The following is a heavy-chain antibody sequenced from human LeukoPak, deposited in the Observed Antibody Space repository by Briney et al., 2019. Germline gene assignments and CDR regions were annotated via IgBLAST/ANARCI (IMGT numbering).Heavy chain of an antibody. CDR1: GGSISSSSYY. CDR3: ARAKVPAAPEYYYYMDV. J-gene: IGHJ6*03. D-gene: IGHD2-2*01. Sequence: SETLSLTCTVSGGSISSSSYYWGWIRQPPGKGLEWIGSIYYSGSTYYNPSLKSRVTISVDTSKNQISLNLRSVTAADTAVYYCARAKVPAAPEYYYYMDVWGKGTTVTVSS. V-gene: IGHV4-39*07. CDR2: IYYSGST.